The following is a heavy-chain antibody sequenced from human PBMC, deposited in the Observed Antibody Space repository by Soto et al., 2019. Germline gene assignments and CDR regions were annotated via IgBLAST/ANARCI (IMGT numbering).Heavy chain of an antibody. V-gene: IGHV3-21*06. J-gene: IGHJ4*02. CDR1: GFTFSGYS. CDR3: AKFTEPGYSSIWYYFEY. Sequence: GGSLRLSCVGSGFTFSGYSMAWVRQAPGGGLEWVAYISRRSPNSDYANSVKGRFTISRDNAKNLVTMQMSRLRSEDTALYYCAKFTEPGYSSIWYYFEYWGQGTPVTVSS. D-gene: IGHD6-19*01. CDR2: ISRRSPNS.